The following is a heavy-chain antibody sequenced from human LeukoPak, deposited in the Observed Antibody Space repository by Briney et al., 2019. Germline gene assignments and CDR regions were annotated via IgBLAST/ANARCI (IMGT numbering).Heavy chain of an antibody. D-gene: IGHD2-15*01. V-gene: IGHV4-59*12. CDR3: ARGMAATVWFDP. CDR2: IFYSGNT. CDR1: GGSINSYY. J-gene: IGHJ5*02. Sequence: SETLSLTCTVSGGSINSYYWSWIRQPPGKGLEWIGYIFYSGNTNYNPSPKSRVTISVDTSKNQFSLKPSSVTAADTAVYYCARGMAATVWFDPWGQGTLVTVSS.